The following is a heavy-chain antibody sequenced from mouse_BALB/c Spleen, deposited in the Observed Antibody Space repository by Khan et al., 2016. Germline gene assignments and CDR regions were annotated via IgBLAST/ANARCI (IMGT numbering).Heavy chain of an antibody. J-gene: IGHJ3*01. V-gene: IGHV14-4*02. CDR1: GFNIKDYY. Sequence: VQLQQSGAELVKSGASVKLSCTASGFNIKDYYMHWVKQRPEQGLEWIGWIDPENGDSEYDPKFQGKATMSADTSSNTAYLQRSSLTSEDTAVYYCNGGITTGGFAYWGQGTLVTVSA. D-gene: IGHD2-4*01. CDR2: IDPENGDS. CDR3: NGGITTGGFAY.